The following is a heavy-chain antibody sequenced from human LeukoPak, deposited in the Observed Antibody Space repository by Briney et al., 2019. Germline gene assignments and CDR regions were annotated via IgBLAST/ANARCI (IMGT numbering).Heavy chain of an antibody. CDR1: GFIFSDYY. CDR2: ISGSGGST. V-gene: IGHV3-23*01. Sequence: GGSLRLSCAASGFIFSDYYMSWIRQAPGKGLEWVSAISGSGGSTYYADSVKGRFTISRDNSKNTLYLQMNSLRAEDTAVYYCAKSDYGYFGYWGQGTLVTVSS. J-gene: IGHJ4*02. CDR3: AKSDYGYFGY. D-gene: IGHD4-17*01.